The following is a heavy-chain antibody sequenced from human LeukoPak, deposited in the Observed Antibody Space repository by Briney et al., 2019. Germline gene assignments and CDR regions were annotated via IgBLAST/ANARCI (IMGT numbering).Heavy chain of an antibody. CDR2: ISAYNGNT. J-gene: IGHJ4*02. Sequence: ASAKVSCKASGYTFTSYGISWVRQAPGQGLEWMGWISAYNGNTNYAQKLQGRVTMTTDTSTSTAYMELRSLRSDDTAVYYCARDLWVPAAPHYFDYWGQGTLVTVSS. CDR3: ARDLWVPAAPHYFDY. CDR1: GYTFTSYG. V-gene: IGHV1-18*04. D-gene: IGHD2-2*01.